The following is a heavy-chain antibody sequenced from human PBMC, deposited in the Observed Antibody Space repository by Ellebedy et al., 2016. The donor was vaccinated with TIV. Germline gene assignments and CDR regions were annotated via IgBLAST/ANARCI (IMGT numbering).Heavy chain of an antibody. D-gene: IGHD5-12*01. V-gene: IGHV3-64*01. CDR1: GFTFSSYA. CDR2: ISSNGGST. CDR3: VRERGERGYDYDY. J-gene: IGHJ4*02. Sequence: PGGSLRLSCAASGFTFSSYAMHWVRQAPGKGLEYVSAISSNGGSTYYANSVKGRFTISRDNSQNTLYLQMNSLRAEDTAVYYCVRERGERGYDYDYWGQGTLVTVSS.